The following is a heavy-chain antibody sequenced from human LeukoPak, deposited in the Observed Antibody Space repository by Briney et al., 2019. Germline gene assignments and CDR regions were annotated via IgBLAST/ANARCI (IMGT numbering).Heavy chain of an antibody. Sequence: AGGSLRLSCAASGFTFSSYAMSSVRQAPGKGLEWVSAISGSGSSTYYADSVKGRFTISRDNSKNTLYLQMNSLRAEDTAVYYCAKDQQRYCSGGSCLNSFDYWGQGTLVTVSS. CDR3: AKDQQRYCSGGSCLNSFDY. D-gene: IGHD2-15*01. CDR1: GFTFSSYA. J-gene: IGHJ4*02. CDR2: ISGSGSST. V-gene: IGHV3-23*01.